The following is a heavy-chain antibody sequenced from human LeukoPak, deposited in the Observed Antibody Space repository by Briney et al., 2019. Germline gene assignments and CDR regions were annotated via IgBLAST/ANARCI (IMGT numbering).Heavy chain of an antibody. D-gene: IGHD3-10*01. J-gene: IGHJ4*02. CDR2: ISASGGNT. V-gene: IGHV3-23*01. Sequence: GGSLGLSCAASGFTFSNYAMSWVRQAPGKGLEWVAGISASGGNTFYADSVKGRFSISRENSKNTLYLQMNSPRGEDTAVYYCAKDGDTMIRGVIYYDCWGQGTLVSVSS. CDR1: GFTFSNYA. CDR3: AKDGDTMIRGVIYYDC.